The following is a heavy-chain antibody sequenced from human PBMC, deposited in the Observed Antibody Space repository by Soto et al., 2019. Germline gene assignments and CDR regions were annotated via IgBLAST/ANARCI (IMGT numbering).Heavy chain of an antibody. V-gene: IGHV2-5*02. CDR2: IYWADDK. CDR1: AFSLSTGGVG. D-gene: IGHD2-21*02. CDR3: IQSRCGGDCLQSYASYYYYGMDV. J-gene: IGHJ6*02. Sequence: QITLKESGPTLGKPTQTLPLTCTFSAFSLSTGGVGVGGIRQPPGKALEWLALIYWADDKRYSPSLRSRLTITKDTSKNQVVLTMTNMDPVDTATYYCIQSRCGGDCLQSYASYYYYGMDVWGQGTTVTVSS.